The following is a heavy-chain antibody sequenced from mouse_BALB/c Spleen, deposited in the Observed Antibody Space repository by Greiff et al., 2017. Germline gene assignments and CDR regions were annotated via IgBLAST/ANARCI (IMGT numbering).Heavy chain of an antibody. V-gene: IGHV5-6-5*01. CDR2: ISSGGST. CDR1: GFTFSSYA. Sequence: EVKLVESGGGLVKPGGSLKLSCAASGFTFSSYAMSWVRQTPEKRLEWVASISSGGSTYYPDSVKGRFTISRDNARNILYLQMSSLRSEDTAMYYCARDGNYYFDYWGQGTTRTVSS. D-gene: IGHD2-1*01. J-gene: IGHJ2*01. CDR3: ARDGNYYFDY.